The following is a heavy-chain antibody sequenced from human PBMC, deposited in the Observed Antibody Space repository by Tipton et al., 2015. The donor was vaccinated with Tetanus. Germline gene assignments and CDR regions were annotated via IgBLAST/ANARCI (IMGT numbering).Heavy chain of an antibody. CDR3: ARGVWSPLYNWFDP. D-gene: IGHD1-26*01. CDR1: GGSISSNY. CDR2: IYTSGST. Sequence: GLVKPSETLSLTCTVSGGSISSNYWSWIRQPAGKGLEWIGRIYTSGSTNYNPSLKSRVTMSVDTSKNQFSLKLSSVTAADTAVYYCARGVWSPLYNWFDPWGQGTLVTVSS. V-gene: IGHV4-4*07. J-gene: IGHJ5*02.